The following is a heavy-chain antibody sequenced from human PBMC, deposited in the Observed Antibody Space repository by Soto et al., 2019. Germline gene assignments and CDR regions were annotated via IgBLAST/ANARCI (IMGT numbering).Heavy chain of an antibody. Sequence: QVHLVESGGGVVQPGGSLRLSCAGSGFTFSDYGMHWVRQAPGKGLEWVAVLWYDGSGEYYTDSVRGRFTISRVNSKNTLHLQMNNLRDEDTGVYYCARDSVRFLEPFSKYYFDYWGQGTRVTVSS. J-gene: IGHJ4*02. CDR1: GFTFSDYG. CDR2: LWYDGSGE. V-gene: IGHV3-33*08. CDR3: ARDSVRFLEPFSKYYFDY. D-gene: IGHD3-3*01.